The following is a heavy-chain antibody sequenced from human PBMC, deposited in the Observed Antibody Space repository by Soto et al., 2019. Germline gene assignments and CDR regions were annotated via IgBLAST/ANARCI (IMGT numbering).Heavy chain of an antibody. V-gene: IGHV1-69*01. CDR1: GGTFSDYG. Sequence: QVQLVQSGAEVKKPGSSVKVSCKASGGTFSDYGISWVRQAPGQGLEWMGGLIPIFGTSNYAQKFQGRVTITAEESTSTAYMELSSLTSEDTAVYYCARGWDHYDSSGLLTWFDPWGQGTLVTVSS. CDR3: ARGWDHYDSSGLLTWFDP. CDR2: LIPIFGTS. D-gene: IGHD3-22*01. J-gene: IGHJ5*02.